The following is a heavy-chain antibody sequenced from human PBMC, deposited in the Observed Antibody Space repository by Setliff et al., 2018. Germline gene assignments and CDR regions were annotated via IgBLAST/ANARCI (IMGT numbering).Heavy chain of an antibody. CDR2: IRSKAYGGTT. D-gene: IGHD1-26*01. Sequence: SLRLSCTASGFTFGDYAMSWVRQAPGKGLEWVGFIRSKAYGGTTEYAASVKGRFTISRDDSKSIAYLQMNSLKTEDTAVYYCTRDEGWELLGGSLDYWGQGTLVTVSS. J-gene: IGHJ4*02. CDR1: GFTFGDYA. V-gene: IGHV3-49*04. CDR3: TRDEGWELLGGSLDY.